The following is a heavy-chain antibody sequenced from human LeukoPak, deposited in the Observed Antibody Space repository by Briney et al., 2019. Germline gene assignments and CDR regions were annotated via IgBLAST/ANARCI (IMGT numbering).Heavy chain of an antibody. CDR1: GGTFSSYA. CDR3: ARRVRNPRYYYGMDV. V-gene: IGHV1-69*13. J-gene: IGHJ6*02. CDR2: IIPIFGTA. Sequence: ASVKVSCKASGGTFSSYAISWVRQAPGQGLEWMGGIIPIFGTANYAQKFQGRVAITADESTSTAYMELSSLRSEDTAVYYCARRVRNPRYYYGMDVWGQGTTVTVSS. D-gene: IGHD1-14*01.